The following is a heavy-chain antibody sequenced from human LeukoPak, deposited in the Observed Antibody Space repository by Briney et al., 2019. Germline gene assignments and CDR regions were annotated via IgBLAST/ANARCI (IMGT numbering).Heavy chain of an antibody. D-gene: IGHD3-16*01. CDR2: IYYSGTT. Sequence: PSETLSLTCSVSGVSINSNSHHWDWLRQAPGKGVEGIGNIYYSGTTYSNPSLNSRVTISVDTSKNQFSLRLSSVTAADTAVYYCARRGDTLADYAFDYGCQGTLVTVSS. V-gene: IGHV4-39*01. J-gene: IGHJ4*02. CDR3: ARRGDTLADYAFDY. CDR1: GVSINSNSHH.